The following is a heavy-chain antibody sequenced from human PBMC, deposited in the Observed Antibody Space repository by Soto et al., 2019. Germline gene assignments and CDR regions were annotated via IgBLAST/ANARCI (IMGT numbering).Heavy chain of an antibody. CDR1: GFTFSSYG. J-gene: IGHJ6*02. V-gene: IGHV3-33*01. Sequence: GGSLRLSCAASGFTFSSYGMHWVRQAPGKGLEWVAVIWYDGSNKYYADSVKGRFTISRDNSKNTLYLQMNSLRAEDTAVYYCARDNIPYYYYYYGMDVWGQGTTVTVSS. CDR3: ARDNIPYYYYYYGMDV. CDR2: IWYDGSNK.